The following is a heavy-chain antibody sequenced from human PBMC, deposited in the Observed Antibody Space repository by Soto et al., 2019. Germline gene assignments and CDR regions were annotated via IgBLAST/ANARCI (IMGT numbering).Heavy chain of an antibody. Sequence: LSLTCAVSGYSISSGYYWGWIRQPPGKGLEWIGSIYHSGSTYYNPSLKSRVTISVDTSKNQFSLKLSSVTAADTAVYYCARYDDILTGYYYYFDYWGQGTQVTVS. D-gene: IGHD3-9*01. CDR3: ARYDDILTGYYYYFDY. CDR1: GYSISSGYY. CDR2: IYHSGST. V-gene: IGHV4-38-2*01. J-gene: IGHJ4*02.